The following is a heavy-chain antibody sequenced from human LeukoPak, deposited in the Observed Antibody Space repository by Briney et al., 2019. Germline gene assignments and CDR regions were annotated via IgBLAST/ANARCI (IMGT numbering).Heavy chain of an antibody. Sequence: ASVKVSCKASGYPFTGYYVHWVRQAPGQGLEWMGCINPNSGGTNYAQKFQGRVTMTRDTSISTAYMELSRLRSDDTAVYYCARDSYYDSSGYYSSEYFQHWGQGTLVTVSS. D-gene: IGHD3-22*01. V-gene: IGHV1-2*02. CDR1: GYPFTGYY. CDR2: INPNSGGT. J-gene: IGHJ1*01. CDR3: ARDSYYDSSGYYSSEYFQH.